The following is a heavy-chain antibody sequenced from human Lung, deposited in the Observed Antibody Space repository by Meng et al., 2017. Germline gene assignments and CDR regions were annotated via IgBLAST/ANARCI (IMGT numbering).Heavy chain of an antibody. CDR1: GGSFSDYY. J-gene: IGHJ4*02. CDR2: INHSGST. V-gene: IGHV4-34*01. CDR3: ARGPTTTAHDFDY. Sequence: QVQLQQWGAGLLKPSETLSLTCVVSGGSFSDYYWSWIRQPPGKELEWIGEINHSGSTNYNPSLESRATISVDTSQNNLSLKLSSVTAADSAVYYCARGPTTTAHDFDYWGQGTLVTVSS. D-gene: IGHD4-11*01.